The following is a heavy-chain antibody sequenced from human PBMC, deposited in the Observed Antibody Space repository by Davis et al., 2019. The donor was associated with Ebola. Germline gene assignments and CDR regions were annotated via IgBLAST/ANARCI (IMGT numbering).Heavy chain of an antibody. J-gene: IGHJ4*02. CDR3: ARRGVRGVDY. Sequence: GESLKISCKISGYSLNTYLSGWVRQTRDKGLKWMGVMYPRDADIRYSPSFKGQVTISADTSINTAYLQWSSLKASDTAMYYCARRGVRGVDYWGQGTLVTVSS. V-gene: IGHV5-51*01. CDR1: GYSLNTYL. CDR2: MYPRDADI. D-gene: IGHD3-10*01.